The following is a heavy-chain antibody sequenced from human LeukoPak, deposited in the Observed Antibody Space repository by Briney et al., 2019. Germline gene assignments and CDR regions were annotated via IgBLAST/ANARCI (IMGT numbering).Heavy chain of an antibody. CDR2: IYYSGST. V-gene: IGHV4-59*08. CDR3: ARTGRDGYNFDY. D-gene: IGHD5-24*01. CDR1: GGSISSYD. Sequence: SETLSLTCTVSGGSISSYDWSWIRQPPGKGPEWIGYIYYSGSTNYNPSLKSRVTISVDTSKNQFSLKLSAVTAADTAVYYCARTGRDGYNFDYWGQGTLVTVSS. J-gene: IGHJ4*02.